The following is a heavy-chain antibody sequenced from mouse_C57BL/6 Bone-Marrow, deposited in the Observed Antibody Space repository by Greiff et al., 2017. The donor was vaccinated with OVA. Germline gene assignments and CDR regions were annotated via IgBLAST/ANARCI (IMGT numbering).Heavy chain of an antibody. CDR2: LSSGGSYT. Sequence: EVQGVESGGDLVKPGGSLKLSCAASGFTFRSSGMSWVRQTPDKRLAWVATLSSGGSYTYYPDSVKGRVTISRDKAKNTLYLQMSSLKSEDTAMYYCARQSLLWFAGWGQGTLVTVSA. J-gene: IGHJ3*01. CDR1: GFTFRSSG. CDR3: ARQSLLWFAG. V-gene: IGHV5-6*01. D-gene: IGHD2-10*01.